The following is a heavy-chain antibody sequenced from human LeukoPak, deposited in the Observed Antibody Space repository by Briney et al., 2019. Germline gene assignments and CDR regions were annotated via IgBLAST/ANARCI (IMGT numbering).Heavy chain of an antibody. V-gene: IGHV3-30*03. CDR1: GFTFSSYG. Sequence: GGSLRLSCAASGFTFSSYGMHWVRQAPGKGLEWVAVISYDGSNKYYADSVKGRFTISRDNSKNTLYLQMNSLRAEDTAVYYCARDGEVWGGELSDFDYWGQGTLVTVSS. CDR2: ISYDGSNK. J-gene: IGHJ4*02. D-gene: IGHD3-10*01. CDR3: ARDGEVWGGELSDFDY.